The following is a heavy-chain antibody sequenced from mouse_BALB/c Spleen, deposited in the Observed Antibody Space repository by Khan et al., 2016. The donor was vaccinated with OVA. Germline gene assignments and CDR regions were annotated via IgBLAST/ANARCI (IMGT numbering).Heavy chain of an antibody. CDR2: ISYSGNL. D-gene: IGHD1-1*01. CDR1: GDSITSGY. J-gene: IGHJ3*01. CDR3: ECELRGFAY. Sequence: EVQLQESGPGLVKPSQTLSLTCSVTGDSITSGYWNWIRKFPGNKLDYMGYISYSGNLYYNPSLKSRISIIRDTSKNQYYLQLNSVPTEDTATYYKECELRGFAYWGQGTMVTVSA. V-gene: IGHV3-8*02.